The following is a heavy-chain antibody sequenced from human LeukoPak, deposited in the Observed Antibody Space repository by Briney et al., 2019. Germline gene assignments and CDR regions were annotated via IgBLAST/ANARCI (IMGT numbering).Heavy chain of an antibody. CDR3: ARDKVGYDYVWGSYPKY. CDR1: GYTFTGYY. CDR2: INPNSGGT. Sequence: GASVKVSCKASGYTFTGYYMHWVRQAPGQGLEWMGWINPNSGGTNYAQKFQGSVTMTRDTSISTAYMGLSRLRSDDTAVYYCARDKVGYDYVWGSYPKYWGQGTLVTVSS. V-gene: IGHV1-2*02. J-gene: IGHJ4*02. D-gene: IGHD3-16*02.